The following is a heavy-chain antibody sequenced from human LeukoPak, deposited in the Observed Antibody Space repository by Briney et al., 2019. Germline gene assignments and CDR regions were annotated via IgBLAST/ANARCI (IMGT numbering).Heavy chain of an antibody. J-gene: IGHJ5*02. CDR3: ARGRSIAARTNWFDP. CDR2: MNPNSGNT. Sequence: ASVKVSCKASGYTFTSYDINWVRQATGQGLEWMGWMNPNSGNTGYAQKFQGRVTMTRNTSISTAYMELSSLGSEDTAVYYCARGRSIAARTNWFDPWGQGTLVTVSS. D-gene: IGHD6-6*01. V-gene: IGHV1-8*01. CDR1: GYTFTSYD.